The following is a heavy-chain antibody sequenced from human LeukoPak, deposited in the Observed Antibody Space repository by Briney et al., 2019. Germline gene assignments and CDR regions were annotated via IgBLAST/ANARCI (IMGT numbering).Heavy chain of an antibody. CDR2: INHSGST. CDR1: GGSFSGYY. V-gene: IGHV4-34*01. D-gene: IGHD2-2*01. Sequence: SETLSLTCAVSGGSFSGYYWSWIRQPPGKGLEWIGEINHSGSTNYNPSLKSRVTISVDTSKNQFSLKLSSVTAADTAVYYCARGRYCSSTSCYFYWFDPWGQGTLVTVSS. J-gene: IGHJ5*02. CDR3: ARGRYCSSTSCYFYWFDP.